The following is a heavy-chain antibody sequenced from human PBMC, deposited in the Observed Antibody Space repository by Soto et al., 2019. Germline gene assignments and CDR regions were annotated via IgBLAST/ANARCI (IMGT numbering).Heavy chain of an antibody. CDR1: GYTFTSYY. CDR3: ASSQGMATAQD. D-gene: IGHD5-18*01. CDR2: INPSGGST. Sequence: ASVKVSCKASGYTFTSYYMHWVRQAPGQGLEWMGIINPSGGSTSCAQKFQGRVTMTRDTSTSTVYMELSSLRSEDTAVYYCASSQGMATAQDWGQGTLVTVSS. J-gene: IGHJ4*02. V-gene: IGHV1-46*01.